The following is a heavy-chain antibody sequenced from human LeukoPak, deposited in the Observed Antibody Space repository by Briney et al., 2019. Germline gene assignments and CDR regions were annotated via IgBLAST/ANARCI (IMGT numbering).Heavy chain of an antibody. CDR2: ISSSSSYI. D-gene: IGHD6-13*01. CDR1: GFTFSSYS. J-gene: IGHJ4*02. CDR3: ARARSGWFDFDY. V-gene: IGHV3-21*01. Sequence: PGGSLRLSCAASGFTFSSYSMNWVRQAPGKGLEWVSSISSSSSYIYYADSVKGRFTISRDNAKNSLYLQMNSLRAEDTAVYYCARARSGWFDFDYWGLGTLVTVSS.